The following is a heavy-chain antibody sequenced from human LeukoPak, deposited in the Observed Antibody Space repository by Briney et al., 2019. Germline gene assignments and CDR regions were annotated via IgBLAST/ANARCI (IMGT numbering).Heavy chain of an antibody. CDR1: AFTFSTYP. D-gene: IGHD3-16*01. CDR2: ISYDGSNK. CDR3: VGHSDY. Sequence: GGSLRLSCAASAFTFSTYPMHWVRQAPGKGLEWVAVISYDGSNKYYADSVKGRFTISRDNSKNMLYLQMNSLRAEDTAVYYCVGHSDYWGQGTLVTVSS. J-gene: IGHJ4*02. V-gene: IGHV3-30-3*01.